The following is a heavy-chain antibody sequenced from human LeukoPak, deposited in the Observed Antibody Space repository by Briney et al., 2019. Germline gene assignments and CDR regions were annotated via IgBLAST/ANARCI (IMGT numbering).Heavy chain of an antibody. Sequence: GSSVKVSCKASGGTFSSYAISWVRQAPGQGLEWMGRIIPIFGTANYAQKFQGRVTITTDESTSTAYMELSSLRSEDTAVYYCARDYGLWFGEVLGGHAFDIWGQGTIVTVSS. V-gene: IGHV1-69*05. D-gene: IGHD3-10*01. J-gene: IGHJ3*02. CDR1: GGTFSSYA. CDR2: IIPIFGTA. CDR3: ARDYGLWFGEVLGGHAFDI.